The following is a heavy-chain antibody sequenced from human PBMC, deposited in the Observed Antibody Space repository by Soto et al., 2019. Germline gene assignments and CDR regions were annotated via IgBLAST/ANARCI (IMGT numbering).Heavy chain of an antibody. CDR1: GFTFSSYA. J-gene: IGHJ4*02. D-gene: IGHD6-13*01. V-gene: IGHV3-30-3*01. CDR3: ARDRKGGDSWFWDYFDY. Sequence: QVQLVESGGGVVQPGRSLRLSCAASGFTFSSYAMHWVRQAPGKGLEWVAVISYDGSNKYYADSVKGRFTISRDDSKNTLFLQMNSLRPEDTAVYYCARDRKGGDSWFWDYFDYWGQGILVTVSS. CDR2: ISYDGSNK.